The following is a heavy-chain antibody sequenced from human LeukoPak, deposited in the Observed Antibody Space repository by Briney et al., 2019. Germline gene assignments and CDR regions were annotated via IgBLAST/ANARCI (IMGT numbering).Heavy chain of an antibody. V-gene: IGHV3-11*04. CDR2: STERGSAI. Sequence: SGGSLRLSCAASGFTFSDYYMTWIRQAPGKGLEWISYSTERGSAIYYADSVKGRFTISRDNAKNSLYLQMNSLRAEDTAVYYCARDRMVGAPFDYWGQGTLVTVSS. CDR1: GFTFSDYY. CDR3: ARDRMVGAPFDY. D-gene: IGHD1-26*01. J-gene: IGHJ4*02.